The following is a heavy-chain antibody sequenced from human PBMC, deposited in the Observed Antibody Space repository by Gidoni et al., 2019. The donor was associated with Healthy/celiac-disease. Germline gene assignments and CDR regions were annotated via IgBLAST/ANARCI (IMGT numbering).Heavy chain of an antibody. Sequence: EVQLLESGGGLVQPGGSLRLSCAASGFTFSSYAMSWVRQAPGKGLEWGSAISGSGGSTYYADSVKGRFTISRDNSKNTLYLQMNSLRAEDTAVYYCAKGGRILRYFDYWGQGTLVTVSS. CDR1: GFTFSSYA. CDR3: AKGGRILRYFDY. V-gene: IGHV3-23*01. D-gene: IGHD3-9*01. CDR2: ISGSGGST. J-gene: IGHJ4*02.